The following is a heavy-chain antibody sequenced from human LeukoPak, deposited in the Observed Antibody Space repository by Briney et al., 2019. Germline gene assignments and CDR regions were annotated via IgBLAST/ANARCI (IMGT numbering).Heavy chain of an antibody. CDR3: TRDRGAYNLYDY. Sequence: KSGGSLRLSCTASGFTFGDYAMSWFRQAPGKGLEWVGFIRSKVFGGTTEYAASVKGRFTISRDDSRSIAYLQMSTLKTEDTAVYYCTRDRGAYNLYDYWGQGTLVTVSS. CDR2: IRSKVFGGTT. CDR1: GFTFGDYA. V-gene: IGHV3-49*05. J-gene: IGHJ4*02. D-gene: IGHD1-1*01.